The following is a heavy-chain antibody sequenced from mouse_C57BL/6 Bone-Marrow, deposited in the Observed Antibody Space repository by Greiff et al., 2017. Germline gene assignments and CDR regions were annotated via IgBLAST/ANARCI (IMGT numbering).Heavy chain of an antibody. CDR1: GFNIKNTY. CDR2: IDPASGNT. V-gene: IGHV14-3*01. J-gene: IGHJ2*01. Sequence: EVQLQESVAELVRPGASVKLSCTASGFNIKNTYMHWVKQRPEQGLEWIGRIDPASGNTKYAPKFQGKATITADTSSNTAYLQLSSLTSEDSSIYYGALHYYGRSSFDDWGQGTTLTVSS. CDR3: ALHYYGRSSFDD. D-gene: IGHD1-1*01.